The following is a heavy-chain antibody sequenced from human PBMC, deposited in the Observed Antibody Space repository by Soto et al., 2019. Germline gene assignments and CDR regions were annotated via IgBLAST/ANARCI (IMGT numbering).Heavy chain of an antibody. Sequence: SETLSLTCTVSGGPISSGGYYWSWIRQHPGKGLEWIGYIYYSGSTYYNPSLKSRVTISVDTSKNQFSLKLSSVTAADTAVYYCARYVVVPAATISRFDPWGQGTLVTVSS. D-gene: IGHD2-2*01. V-gene: IGHV4-31*03. J-gene: IGHJ5*02. CDR3: ARYVVVPAATISRFDP. CDR1: GGPISSGGYY. CDR2: IYYSGST.